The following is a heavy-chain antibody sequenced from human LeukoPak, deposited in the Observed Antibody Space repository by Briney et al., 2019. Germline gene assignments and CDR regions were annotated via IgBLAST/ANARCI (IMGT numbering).Heavy chain of an antibody. D-gene: IGHD6-19*01. Sequence: PGRSLRLSCAASGFTFNNHDMHWVRQAPGKGLEWVAGISYDGRNKYYADSVKGRFTISRDNSKNTLNLQMNGLRTEDTAVYYCARGGWSLDYWGQGTLVTVSS. CDR3: ARGGWSLDY. V-gene: IGHV3-30*03. CDR2: ISYDGRNK. CDR1: GFTFNNHD. J-gene: IGHJ4*02.